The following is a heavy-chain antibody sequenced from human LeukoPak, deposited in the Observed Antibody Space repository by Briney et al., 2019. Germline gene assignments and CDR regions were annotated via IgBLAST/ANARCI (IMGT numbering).Heavy chain of an antibody. V-gene: IGHV3-30-3*01. CDR3: AREGYYGSGSPPSLYFDY. J-gene: IGHJ4*02. Sequence: GGSLRLSCAASGFTFRNYVIHWVRQAPGKGLEWVAVTSSDLNVKLYADSVKGRFTISRDNSRSTLYLQMNSLKPEDTAIYYCAREGYYGSGSPPSLYFDYWGQGTLVTVSS. D-gene: IGHD3-10*01. CDR2: TSSDLNVK. CDR1: GFTFRNYV.